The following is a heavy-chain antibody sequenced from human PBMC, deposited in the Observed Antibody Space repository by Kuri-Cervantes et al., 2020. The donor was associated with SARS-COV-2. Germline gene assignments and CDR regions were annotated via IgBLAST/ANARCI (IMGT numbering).Heavy chain of an antibody. V-gene: IGHV3-21*04. CDR2: ISSSSSYI. Sequence: GESLKISCTASGFAFNSYNMNWVRQAPGKGLEWVSSISSSSSYIYYADSVKGRFTISRDNAKNSLYLQMNSLRAEDTALYYCARQQLALYYYYYMDVWGKGTTVTDSS. D-gene: IGHD6-13*01. CDR1: GFAFNSYN. J-gene: IGHJ6*03. CDR3: ARQQLALYYYYYMDV.